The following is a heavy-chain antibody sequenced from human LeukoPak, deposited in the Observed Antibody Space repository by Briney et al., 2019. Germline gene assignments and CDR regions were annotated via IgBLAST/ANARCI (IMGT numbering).Heavy chain of an antibody. CDR3: AKPRGYSGYDPADY. J-gene: IGHJ4*02. V-gene: IGHV3-30*02. CDR2: IRYDGSNK. D-gene: IGHD5-12*01. CDR1: GFTFSSYG. Sequence: PGGSLRLACAASGFTFSSYGMHWVRQAPGKGLEWVAFIRYDGSNKYYADSVKGRFTISRDNSKNTLHLQMNSLRAEDTAVYYCAKPRGYSGYDPADYWGQGTLVTVSS.